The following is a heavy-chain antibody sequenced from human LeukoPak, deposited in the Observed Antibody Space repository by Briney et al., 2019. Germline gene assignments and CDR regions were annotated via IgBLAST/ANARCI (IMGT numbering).Heavy chain of an antibody. J-gene: IGHJ4*02. CDR1: GYTFTSYG. V-gene: IGHV1-18*01. CDR2: ISAYNGNT. D-gene: IGHD6-25*01. CDR3: ASSGPLRGY. Sequence: ASVKVSCKASGYTFTSYGISWVRQAPGQGLEWMGWISAYNGNTNYAQKLQGRVTMTRNTSISTAYMELSSLRSEDTAVYYCASSGPLRGYWGQGTLVTVSS.